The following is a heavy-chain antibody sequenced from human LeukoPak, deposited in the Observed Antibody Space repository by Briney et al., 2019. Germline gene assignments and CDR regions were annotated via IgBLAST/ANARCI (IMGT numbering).Heavy chain of an antibody. D-gene: IGHD6-13*01. CDR2: INPNSGGT. CDR1: GYIFTAYY. V-gene: IGHV1-2*02. CDR3: AKVAAAGNV. Sequence: ASVKVSCKASGYIFTAYYMHWVRQAPGQGLEWMGWINPNSGGTKYAQKFQGRVTMTRDTSISTAYMELSRLRSDDTAVYYCAKVAAAGNVWGQGTTVTVSS. J-gene: IGHJ6*02.